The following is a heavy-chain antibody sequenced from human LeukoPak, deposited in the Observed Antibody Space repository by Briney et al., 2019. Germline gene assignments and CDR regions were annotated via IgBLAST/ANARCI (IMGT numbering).Heavy chain of an antibody. CDR3: ARSITMVRGYFDY. V-gene: IGHV3-53*01. J-gene: IGHJ4*02. CDR1: GFTVSSNY. CDR2: IYSGGST. D-gene: IGHD3-10*01. Sequence: GGSLRLSCAASGFTVSSNYMSWVRQAPGKGLEWVSVIYSGGSTYYADSVKGRFTISRDNSKNTLYPQMNSLRAEDTAVYYCARSITMVRGYFDYWGQGTLVTVSS.